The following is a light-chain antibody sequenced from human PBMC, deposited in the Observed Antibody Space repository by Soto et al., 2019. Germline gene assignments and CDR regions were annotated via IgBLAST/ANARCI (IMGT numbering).Light chain of an antibody. CDR3: QTWGTGSAIFV. J-gene: IGLJ7*01. CDR2: VNSGGSH. CDR1: SGHSNYA. V-gene: IGLV4-69*01. Sequence: QLVLTQSPSASASLGASVKLTCSLSSGHSNYAIAWHQQQPEKGPRYLMKVNSGGSHIMGEGVPDRFSGSSSGAERYLFISRLQSEYEADYYCQTWGTGSAIFVFGGGTQLTVL.